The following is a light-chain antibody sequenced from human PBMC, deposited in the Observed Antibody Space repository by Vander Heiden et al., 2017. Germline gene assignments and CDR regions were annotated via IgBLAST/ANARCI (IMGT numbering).Light chain of an antibody. CDR3: QQLNSYPLT. J-gene: IGKJ1*01. Sequence: IELTQSPSSLSASVGDRVTITCRASQGISSYLAWYQQKPGKAPKLLVYAASTLQSEVPSRFSASGSGTDFTLTIRSLQPEDFATSYCQQLNSYPLTFGQGTKVEIK. V-gene: IGKV1-9*01. CDR2: AAS. CDR1: QGISSY.